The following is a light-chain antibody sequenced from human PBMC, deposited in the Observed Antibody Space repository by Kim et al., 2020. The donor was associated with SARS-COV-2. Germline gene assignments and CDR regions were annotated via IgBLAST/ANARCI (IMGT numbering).Light chain of an antibody. V-gene: IGLV3-19*01. J-gene: IGLJ3*02. Sequence: SSELTQDPAVSVALGQTIRITCHGDSLRLYSATWYQQKPGQAPSLLIYDKTHRPSGIPDRFSGSSSGNTASLTITEAQAEDEADYYCGSRASNAEHQWVFGGGTQLTVL. CDR3: GSRASNAEHQWV. CDR2: DKT. CDR1: SLRLYS.